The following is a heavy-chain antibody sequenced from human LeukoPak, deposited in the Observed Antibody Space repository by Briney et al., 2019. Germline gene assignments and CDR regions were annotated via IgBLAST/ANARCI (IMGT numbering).Heavy chain of an antibody. V-gene: IGHV3-33*08. CDR3: ARDNCATKSCFDY. CDR1: GFTFTIYG. D-gene: IGHD2-21*01. CDR2: IQSDGSKK. Sequence: GGSLRLSCAASGFTFTIYGMNWVRQAPGKGLEWVAAIQSDGSKKYYADSVKGRFIISRDQSENTLYLQMDNLRPEDTAVYFCARDNCATKSCFDYWGQGTLVTVSS. J-gene: IGHJ4*02.